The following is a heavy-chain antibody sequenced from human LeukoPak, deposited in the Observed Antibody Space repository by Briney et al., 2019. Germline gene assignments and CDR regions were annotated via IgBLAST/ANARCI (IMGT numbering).Heavy chain of an antibody. J-gene: IGHJ3*02. D-gene: IGHD3-10*01. Sequence: SETLSLTCTVSGGSISSSRYYWGWIRQSPGKGLEWIGSIFYNGNTYYYPSLKSRLTISVDTSKNQFSLRLSSVTATDTAVYYCARHGTMFYSGSGSPEDAFDIWGQGTMVTVSS. CDR3: ARHGTMFYSGSGSPEDAFDI. CDR2: IFYNGNT. CDR1: GGSISSSRYY. V-gene: IGHV4-39*01.